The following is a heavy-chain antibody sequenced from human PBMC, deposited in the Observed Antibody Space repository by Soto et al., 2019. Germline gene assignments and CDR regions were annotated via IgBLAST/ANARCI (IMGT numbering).Heavy chain of an antibody. Sequence: QVQLVQSGAEVKKPGASVKVSCKASGYTFTSYGISWVRQAPGQGLEWMGWISAYNGNTNYAQKLQGRVTMTTDTSTSPAYMELRSLTSDDTAVYLCAKTFGYSYAIDYWGQGTLVTVSS. CDR1: GYTFTSYG. CDR2: ISAYNGNT. J-gene: IGHJ4*02. D-gene: IGHD5-18*01. V-gene: IGHV1-18*01. CDR3: AKTFGYSYAIDY.